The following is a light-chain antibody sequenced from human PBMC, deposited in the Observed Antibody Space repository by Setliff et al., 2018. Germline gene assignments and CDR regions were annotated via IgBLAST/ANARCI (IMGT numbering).Light chain of an antibody. Sequence: ELPQPPSESVAPGKTARITCGGHNIGDKSVHWYQQKPGQAPVLVVYDDSDRPSGIPGRFSGSNSGNTATLTISRVEAGDEADYYCQVWDPASDHRVFGTGTKVTVL. J-gene: IGLJ1*01. CDR1: NIGDKS. CDR3: QVWDPASDHRV. CDR2: DDS. V-gene: IGLV3-21*03.